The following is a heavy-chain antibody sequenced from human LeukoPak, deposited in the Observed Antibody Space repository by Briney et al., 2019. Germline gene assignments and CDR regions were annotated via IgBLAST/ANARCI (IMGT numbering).Heavy chain of an antibody. J-gene: IGHJ4*02. CDR2: IRYDGSNK. D-gene: IGHD2-2*01. CDR3: AKDRGGYCSSTSCYALDY. V-gene: IGHV3-30*02. Sequence: GGSLRLSCAASGFTFSSYGMHWVRQAPGKGLEWVAFIRYDGSNKYYADPVKGRFTISRDNSKNTLYLQMNSLRAEDTAVYYCAKDRGGYCSSTSCYALDYWGQGTLVTVSS. CDR1: GFTFSSYG.